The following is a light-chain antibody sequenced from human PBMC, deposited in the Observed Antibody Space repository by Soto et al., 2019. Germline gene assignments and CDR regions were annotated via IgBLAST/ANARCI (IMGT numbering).Light chain of an antibody. CDR3: SSYTASSTVV. J-gene: IGLJ7*01. CDR1: SSDVGGYNY. Sequence: QSALTQPASVSGSPGQPITISCTGTSSDVGGYNYVSWFQQHPGKAPKLMIYEVTNRPSGVSFRFSGSKSGNTASLTISGLQAEDEADYYCSSYTASSTVVFGGGTQLTVL. V-gene: IGLV2-14*01. CDR2: EVT.